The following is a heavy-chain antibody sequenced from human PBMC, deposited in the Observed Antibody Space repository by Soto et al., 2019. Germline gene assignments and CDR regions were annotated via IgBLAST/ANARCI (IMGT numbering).Heavy chain of an antibody. D-gene: IGHD6-13*01. CDR1: GYTFTGHY. CDR2: INPNSGGT. J-gene: IGHJ3*02. V-gene: IGHV1-2*02. CDR3: ARGGSSWYTAFDI. Sequence: ASVKVSCKASGYTFTGHYMHWVRQAPGQGLEWMGWINPNSGGTNYAQKFQGRVTMTRDTSISTAYMELSRLRSDDTAVYYCARGGSSWYTAFDIWGQGTMVTVSS.